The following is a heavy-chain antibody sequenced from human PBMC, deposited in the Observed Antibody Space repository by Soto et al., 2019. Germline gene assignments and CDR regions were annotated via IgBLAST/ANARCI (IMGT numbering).Heavy chain of an antibody. CDR2: ISSSRNNK. J-gene: IGHJ3*02. CDR3: ARDLDQGCSGGSCYSTGAFDI. Sequence: GGSLRLSCAASGFTFSSYSMNWVRQAPGKGLEWVSYISSSRNNKYYADSVKGRFTISRDNAKNSLYQQMNSLRAEDTAVYYCARDLDQGCSGGSCYSTGAFDIWGQGTVVTVSS. V-gene: IGHV3-48*04. CDR1: GFTFSSYS. D-gene: IGHD2-15*01.